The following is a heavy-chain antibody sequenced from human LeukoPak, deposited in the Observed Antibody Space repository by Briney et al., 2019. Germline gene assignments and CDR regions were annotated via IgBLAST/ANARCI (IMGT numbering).Heavy chain of an antibody. J-gene: IGHJ4*02. CDR3: ARDDGIRTVDY. Sequence: GGSLRLSCAASRFTFRSYWMSWVRQAPGKGLEWVANIKEDGSDKYYVDSVKGRFTISRDNAKNSLYLQMNSLRVEDTAVYYCARDDGIRTVDYWGQGALVTVSS. V-gene: IGHV3-7*03. CDR2: IKEDGSDK. D-gene: IGHD5-18*01. CDR1: RFTFRSYW.